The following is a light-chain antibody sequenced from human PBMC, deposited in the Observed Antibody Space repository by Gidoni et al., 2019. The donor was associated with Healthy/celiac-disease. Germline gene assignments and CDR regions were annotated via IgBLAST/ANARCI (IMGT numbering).Light chain of an antibody. V-gene: IGKV2-28*01. CDR2: LDS. Sequence: EIVMSQYPLSLLFTPGESASIPCRSTQSLLHSNGDNYLDWSLQKPGRYPQLLLYLDSNRASTVTHGISGSGSGTKFTLKISRGEAEDVGVYYCIQALRTLGTFGQGTKVDIK. CDR3: IQALRTLGT. J-gene: IGKJ1*01. CDR1: QSLLHSNGDNY.